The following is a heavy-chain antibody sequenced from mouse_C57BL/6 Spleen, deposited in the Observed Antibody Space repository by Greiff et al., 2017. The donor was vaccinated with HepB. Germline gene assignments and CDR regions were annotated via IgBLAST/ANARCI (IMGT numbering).Heavy chain of an antibody. Sequence: EVKLQESGGGLVKPGGSLKLSCAASGFTFSDYGMHWVRQAPEKGLEWVAYISSGSSTIYYADTVKGRFTISRDNAKNTLFLQMTSLRSEDTAMYYCARTDYGSSYGWYFDVWGTGTTVTVSS. D-gene: IGHD1-1*01. CDR2: ISSGSSTI. CDR3: ARTDYGSSYGWYFDV. J-gene: IGHJ1*03. CDR1: GFTFSDYG. V-gene: IGHV5-17*01.